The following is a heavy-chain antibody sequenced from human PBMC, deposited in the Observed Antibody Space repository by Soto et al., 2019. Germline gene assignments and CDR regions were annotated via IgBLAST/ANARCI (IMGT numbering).Heavy chain of an antibody. CDR3: ARDILTGYYIPDY. CDR2: ISNDGSNK. D-gene: IGHD3-9*01. Sequence: GGSLRLXCAASGFSFSTYGMHWVRQAPGKGLEWVAFISNDGSNKYYADSVKGRFTISRDNSKNTLYLQMNSLRAEDTAMYYCARDILTGYYIPDYWGQGTLVTVSS. V-gene: IGHV3-30*03. CDR1: GFSFSTYG. J-gene: IGHJ4*02.